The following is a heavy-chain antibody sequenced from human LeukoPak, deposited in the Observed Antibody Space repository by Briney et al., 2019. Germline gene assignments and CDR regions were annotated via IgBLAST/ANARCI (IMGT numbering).Heavy chain of an antibody. CDR1: GFTFSNAW. J-gene: IGHJ4*02. V-gene: IGHV3-15*01. CDR3: ITQQY. CDR2: IKSKTGGGTT. D-gene: IGHD1/OR15-1a*01. Sequence: GGSLRLSCAASGFTFSNAWMNWVRQAPGKGPEWVGRIKSKTGGGTTDYAAPLKGRVTISRDDSKNTLYLQMNSLKTEDTAVYYCITQQYWGQGTLVIVSS.